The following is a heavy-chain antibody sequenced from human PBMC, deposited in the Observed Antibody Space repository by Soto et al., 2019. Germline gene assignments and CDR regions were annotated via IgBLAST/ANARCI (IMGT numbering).Heavy chain of an antibody. CDR1: GYTFTSYY. Sequence: ASVKVSCKASGYTFTSYYIHWVQQAPGQGLEWMGIFNPGAGGRSYAQKFQGRVTMTRDTSTSTVYMELSRLRSEDTAVYYCARGYCSGGSCYRVYYYDMDVWG. D-gene: IGHD2-15*01. CDR3: ARGYCSGGSCYRVYYYDMDV. J-gene: IGHJ6*03. V-gene: IGHV1-46*01. CDR2: FNPGAGGR.